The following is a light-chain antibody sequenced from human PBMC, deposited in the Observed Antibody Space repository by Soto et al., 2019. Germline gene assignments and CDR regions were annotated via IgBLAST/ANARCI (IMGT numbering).Light chain of an antibody. CDR1: SSDVGSYNL. J-gene: IGLJ2*01. CDR2: EGS. CDR3: CSYAGSSTHVV. Sequence: ALTQPASVSGSPGQSITISCTGTSSDVGSYNLVSWYQQHPGKAPKLMIYEGSKRPSGVSNRFSGSKSGNTASLTISGLQAEDEADYYCCSYAGSSTHVVFGGGTQLTVL. V-gene: IGLV2-23*01.